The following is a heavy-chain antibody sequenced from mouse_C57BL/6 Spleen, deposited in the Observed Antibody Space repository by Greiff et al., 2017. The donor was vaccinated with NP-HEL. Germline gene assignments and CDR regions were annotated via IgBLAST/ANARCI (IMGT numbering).Heavy chain of an antibody. CDR3: ARDYGYAMDY. Sequence: QVQLKESGPGLVAPSQSLSITCTVSGLSLTSYGVDWVRQSPGKGLEWLGVIWGVGSTNYNSALKSRLSISKDNSKSQVFLKMNSLQTDDTAMYYCARDYGYAMDYWGQGTSVTVSS. J-gene: IGHJ4*01. D-gene: IGHD1-1*01. CDR1: GLSLTSYG. V-gene: IGHV2-6*01. CDR2: IWGVGST.